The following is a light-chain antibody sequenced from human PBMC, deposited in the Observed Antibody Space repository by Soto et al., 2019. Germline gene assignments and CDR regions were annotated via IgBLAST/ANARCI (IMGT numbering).Light chain of an antibody. CDR1: QSLLHSNGYNY. J-gene: IGKJ3*01. CDR2: LGS. Sequence: DIVMTQSPLSLPVTPGEPASISCRSSQSLLHSNGYNYLDWYLQKPGQSPQLLIYLGSNRASGVPDRFSGSGSGTDCPLKISRVEAEDVGVYYCMQAIQTPALFTFGPGTKVDS. V-gene: IGKV2-28*01. CDR3: MQAIQTPALFT.